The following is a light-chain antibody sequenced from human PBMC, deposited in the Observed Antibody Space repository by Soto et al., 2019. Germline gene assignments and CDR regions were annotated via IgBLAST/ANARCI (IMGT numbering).Light chain of an antibody. J-gene: IGKJ5*01. CDR1: QSLLYNNTYNY. V-gene: IGKV2-28*01. Sequence: IVMTQSPLTLPVTPLEPSSISFSSSQSLLYNNTYNYLDWYVQKPGQSPQLLIYFGSNRAPGVPDRFSGSGSGTDFTLKINGVEAEDVGTYYCMQALQSLTFGQGTRLEIK. CDR2: FGS. CDR3: MQALQSLT.